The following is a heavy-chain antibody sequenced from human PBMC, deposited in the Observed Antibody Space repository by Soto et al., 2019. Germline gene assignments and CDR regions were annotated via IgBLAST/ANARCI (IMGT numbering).Heavy chain of an antibody. CDR3: ATTAGPTYYYYGMDV. D-gene: IGHD6-13*01. CDR2: IYYSGST. Sequence: QLQLQESGPGLVKPSETLSLTCTVSGGSISSSSYYWGWIRQPPGKGLEWIGSIYYSGSTYYNPSRKSRGPISVDTSKNQFSLKLSSVTAADTAVYYCATTAGPTYYYYGMDVWGQGTTVTVSS. J-gene: IGHJ6*02. V-gene: IGHV4-39*01. CDR1: GGSISSSSYY.